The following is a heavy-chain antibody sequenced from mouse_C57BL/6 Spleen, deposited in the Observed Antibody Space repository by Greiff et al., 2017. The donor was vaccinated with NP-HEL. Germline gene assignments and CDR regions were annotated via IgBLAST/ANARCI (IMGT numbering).Heavy chain of an antibody. D-gene: IGHD1-1*02. CDR3: ARNWWGFDY. CDR2: IDPSDSYT. Sequence: QVQLQQSGAELVKPGASVKLSCKASGYTFTSYWMQWVKQRPGQGLEWIGEIDPSDSYTNYNQKFKGKATLTVDTSSSTAYMQLSSLTSEDSAVYYCARNWWGFDYWGQGTTLTVSS. CDR1: GYTFTSYW. V-gene: IGHV1-50*01. J-gene: IGHJ2*01.